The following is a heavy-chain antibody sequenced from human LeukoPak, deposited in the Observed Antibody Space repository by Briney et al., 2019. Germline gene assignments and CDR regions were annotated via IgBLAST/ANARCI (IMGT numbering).Heavy chain of an antibody. CDR1: GYSFPIYW. CDR2: IYPGDSDT. D-gene: IGHD2-21*02. V-gene: IGHV5-51*01. J-gene: IGHJ4*02. CDR3: ARRGLCGGDCYHFDY. Sequence: PGESLKISCQGSGYSFPIYWIAWVRQMPGEGLEWMGVIYPGDSDTRYSPSFQGQVTISADKSISTAYLQWSSLKASDTAMYYCARRGLCGGDCYHFDYWGQGTLVTVSS.